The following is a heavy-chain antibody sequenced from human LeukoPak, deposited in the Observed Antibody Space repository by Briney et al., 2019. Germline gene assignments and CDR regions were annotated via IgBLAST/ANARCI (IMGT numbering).Heavy chain of an antibody. CDR2: INHSGST. CDR1: GGSFSGYY. D-gene: IGHD6-13*01. J-gene: IGHJ4*02. CDR3: ARGRIRYSSSWRPPAYFDY. V-gene: IGHV4-34*01. Sequence: SETLSLTCAVYGGSFSGYYWSWIRQPPGKGLEWIGEINHSGSTNYNPSLKSRVAISVDTSKNQFSLKLSSVTAADTAVYYCARGRIRYSSSWRPPAYFDYWGEGTLVTVSS.